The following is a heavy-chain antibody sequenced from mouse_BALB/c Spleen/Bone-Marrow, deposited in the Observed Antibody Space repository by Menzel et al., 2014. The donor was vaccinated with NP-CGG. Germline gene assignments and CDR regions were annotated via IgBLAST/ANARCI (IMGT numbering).Heavy chain of an antibody. CDR2: INSNGGST. V-gene: IGHV5-6-3*01. Sequence: EVQLVESGGGLVQPGGSLKLSCAASGFTFSSYGMSWVRQTPDKRLELVATINSNGGSTYYPDSVKGRFTISRDNAKNTLYLQMSSLKSEDTAMYYCARVRYFDYWGQGTTLTVSS. J-gene: IGHJ2*01. CDR1: GFTFSSYG. CDR3: ARVRYFDY.